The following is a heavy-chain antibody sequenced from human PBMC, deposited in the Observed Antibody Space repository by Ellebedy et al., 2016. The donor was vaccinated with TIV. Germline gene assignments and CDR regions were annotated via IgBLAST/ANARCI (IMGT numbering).Heavy chain of an antibody. CDR3: AREGYCSGGSCRYGMDV. J-gene: IGHJ6*02. CDR2: IWYDGSNK. Sequence: GESLKISXAASGFTFSSYGMHWVRQAPGKGLVWVAVIWYDGSNKYYADSVKGRFTISRDNSKNTLYLQMNSLRAEDTAVYYCAREGYCSGGSCRYGMDVWGQGTLVTVSS. D-gene: IGHD2-15*01. V-gene: IGHV3-33*01. CDR1: GFTFSSYG.